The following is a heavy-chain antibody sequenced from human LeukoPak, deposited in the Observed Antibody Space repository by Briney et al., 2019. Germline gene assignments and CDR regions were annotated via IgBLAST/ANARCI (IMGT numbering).Heavy chain of an antibody. Sequence: GASVKVSCKASGYTFTVSYMHWVRHAPGQRLEWMGWINPNSDGTKNAQNFQGRISMTRDTSIRAAYKKLSWLTADATAVYYGVRDLGGGNDNWGQGTLVTVSS. J-gene: IGHJ1*01. CDR3: VRDLGGGNDN. V-gene: IGHV1-2*02. CDR2: INPNSDGT. CDR1: GYTFTVSY. D-gene: IGHD3-16*01.